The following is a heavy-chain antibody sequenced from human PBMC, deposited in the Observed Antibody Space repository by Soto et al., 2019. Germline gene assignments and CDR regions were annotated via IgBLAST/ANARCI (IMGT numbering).Heavy chain of an antibody. J-gene: IGHJ6*02. CDR2: ISYDESKT. CDR1: GFIFRGYG. Sequence: QLVESGGGVVQPGRSLRLSCSASGFIFRGYGMHWVRQAPGKGLEWVAVISYDESKTYYGDSVKGPFTNSRDNSKNTVLLQARSLRDEATGVLFCDGDRGMGPFFFAMDVWGQGTTVTVSS. V-gene: IGHV3-30*03. CDR3: DGDRGMGPFFFAMDV. D-gene: IGHD3-10*01.